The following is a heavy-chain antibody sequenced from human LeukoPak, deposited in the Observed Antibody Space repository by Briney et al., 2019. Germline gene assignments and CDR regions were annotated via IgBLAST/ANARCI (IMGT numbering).Heavy chain of an antibody. J-gene: IGHJ3*02. CDR3: ARERCCSSSSCPGALDI. CDR1: GLSLNYDW. Sequence: GGSLRLSCVSSGLSLNYDWMSWVRQAPGKGLEWVGRIKSKTDGETTGYAAPVKGRFTISRDDSKNTLYLQMNSLETEDTAVYHCARERCCSSSSCPGALDIWGQGTEVTVSS. D-gene: IGHD2-2*01. CDR2: IKSKTDGETT. V-gene: IGHV3-15*05.